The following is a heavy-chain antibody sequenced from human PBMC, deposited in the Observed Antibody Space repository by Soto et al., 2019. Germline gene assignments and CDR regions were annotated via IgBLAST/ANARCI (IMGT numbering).Heavy chain of an antibody. CDR3: AREEYRQVDH. D-gene: IGHD3-16*02. CDR2: ISTNSGHT. CDR1: GYTFTNYG. Sequence: QVQLVQSGTEVKKPGASVKVSCKASGYTFTNYGITWVRQAPGQGLEWMGWISTNSGHTDYAQKSRGRATMTTDRSTNTAYMDLRSLRSDDTAVYYWAREEYRQVDHWGQGTLVTVSS. J-gene: IGHJ5*02. V-gene: IGHV1-18*04.